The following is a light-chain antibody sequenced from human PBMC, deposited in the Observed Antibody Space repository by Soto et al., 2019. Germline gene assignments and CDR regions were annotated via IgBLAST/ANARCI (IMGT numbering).Light chain of an antibody. J-gene: IGLJ2*01. CDR3: SSYTSTSVV. CDR2: EVS. Sequence: QSVLTQPASVSGSPGQSITISCIGTSSDVGNYELVSWYQQLPGKAPKLMIYEVSNRPSGVSNRFSGSKSGNTASLTISGLQAEDESDYYCSSYTSTSVVFGGGTKLTVL. V-gene: IGLV2-14*02. CDR1: SSDVGNYEL.